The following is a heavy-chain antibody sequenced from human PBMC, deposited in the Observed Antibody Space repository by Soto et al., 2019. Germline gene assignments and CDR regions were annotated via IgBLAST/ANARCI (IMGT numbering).Heavy chain of an antibody. CDR3: SRVKTLVSAWPFYY. V-gene: IGHV3-74*03. J-gene: IGHJ4*02. D-gene: IGHD6-19*01. Sequence: EVQLVESGGGLVQPGKSLRLSCEASGFTFSAFWIHWVRQAPGKGLEWVARINSDGSGTTYADSVQGRFTISRDNAKKAVFLQMTGQSAKERAVYLLSRVKTLVSAWPFYYWGQGAPGHRLL. CDR2: INSDGSGT. CDR1: GFTFSAFW.